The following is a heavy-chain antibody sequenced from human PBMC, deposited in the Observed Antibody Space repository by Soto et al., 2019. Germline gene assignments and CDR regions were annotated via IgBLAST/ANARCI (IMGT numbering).Heavy chain of an antibody. J-gene: IGHJ4*02. D-gene: IGHD2-2*03. Sequence: PSETLSLTCTVSGGSISSGDYYWSWIRQPPGKGLEWIGYIYYSGSTYYNPSLKSRVTISVDTSKNQFSLKLSSVTAADTAVYYCARDGSETLTGFGYWGQGTLVTVSS. V-gene: IGHV4-30-4*01. CDR1: GGSISSGDYY. CDR2: IYYSGST. CDR3: ARDGSETLTGFGY.